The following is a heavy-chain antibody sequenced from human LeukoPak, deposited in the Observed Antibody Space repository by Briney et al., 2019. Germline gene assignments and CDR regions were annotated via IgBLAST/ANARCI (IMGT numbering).Heavy chain of an antibody. CDR2: INAGNGNT. Sequence: GASVKVSCKASGYTFTSYAMHWVRQAPGQRLEWMGWINAGNGNTKYSQKFQGRVTITRDTSASTAYMELSSLRSEDTAVYYCARXHRIYGSXPHPADYWGQGTLVTVSS. D-gene: IGHD3-10*01. J-gene: IGHJ4*02. V-gene: IGHV1-3*01. CDR3: ARXHRIYGSXPHPADY. CDR1: GYTFTSYA.